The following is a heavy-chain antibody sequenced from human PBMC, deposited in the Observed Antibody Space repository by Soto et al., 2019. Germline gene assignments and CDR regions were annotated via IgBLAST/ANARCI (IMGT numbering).Heavy chain of an antibody. D-gene: IGHD3-22*01. J-gene: IGHJ4*02. CDR1: GYTFTSYG. CDR2: ISAYNGNT. CDR3: ARGPPSYYDSSGYYKYFDY. V-gene: IGHV1-18*01. Sequence: QVQLVQSGAEVKKPGASVKVSCKASGYTFTSYGISWVRQAPGQGLEWMGWISAYNGNTKYAQKLQGRVTITTDTSTSTAYMELRSLRSDDTAVYYCARGPPSYYDSSGYYKYFDYWGQGTLVTVSS.